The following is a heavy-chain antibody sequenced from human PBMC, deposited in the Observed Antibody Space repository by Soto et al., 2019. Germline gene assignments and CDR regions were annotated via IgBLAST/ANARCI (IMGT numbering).Heavy chain of an antibody. CDR2: ISYDGSNK. V-gene: IGHV3-30*18. CDR1: GFTFSSYG. Sequence: QVQLVESGGGVVQPGRSLRLSCAASGFTFSSYGMHWVRQAPGKGLEWVAVISYDGSNKYYADSVKGRFTISRDNSKNTLYLQMNSLRAEDTAVYYCAKDNGPYVSYGHTHYYYYGMDVWGQGTTVTVSS. D-gene: IGHD5-18*01. J-gene: IGHJ6*02. CDR3: AKDNGPYVSYGHTHYYYYGMDV.